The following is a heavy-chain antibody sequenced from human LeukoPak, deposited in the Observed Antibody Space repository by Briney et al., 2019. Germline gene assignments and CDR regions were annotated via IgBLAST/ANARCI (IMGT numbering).Heavy chain of an antibody. CDR1: GFTFSSYG. V-gene: IGHV3-23*01. D-gene: IGHD5-24*01. J-gene: IGHJ6*03. CDR2: ISGSGGST. Sequence: GGSLRLSCAASGFTFSSYGMSWVRQAPGKGLEWVSAISGSGGSTYYADSVKGRFTISRDNSKNTLYLQMNSLRAEDTALYHCARVARDHYYYYMDVWGKGTTVTISS. CDR3: ARVARDHYYYYMDV.